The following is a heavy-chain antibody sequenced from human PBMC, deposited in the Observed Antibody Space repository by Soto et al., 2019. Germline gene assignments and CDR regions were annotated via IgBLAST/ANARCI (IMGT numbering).Heavy chain of an antibody. J-gene: IGHJ4*02. Sequence: SETLSLTCGVSGGSLSGATYSWNWIRQPPGKGLEWIGCIFPSGTTYYNPSLKSRVTISIDVSKNQFSLSLRSLTAADTAVYYCARSREFDYWSQGTLVTVSS. V-gene: IGHV4-30-2*01. CDR2: IFPSGTT. CDR1: GGSLSGATYS. CDR3: ARSREFDY.